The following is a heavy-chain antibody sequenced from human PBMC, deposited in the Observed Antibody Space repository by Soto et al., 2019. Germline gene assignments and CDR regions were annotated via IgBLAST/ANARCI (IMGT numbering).Heavy chain of an antibody. CDR2: ISYDSSNK. V-gene: IGHV3-30*18. J-gene: IGHJ4*02. Sequence: VQLLESGGGLIQPGGSLRLSCAASGFTFSYGIHWLRQAPGKGLEGLAYISYDSSNKFYGDSVKGRFTISIDNSKNTQFLQMNSLRAEDTAVYYCAKLVIGYCSGNTCDDYWGQGTLVAVSS. CDR1: GFTFSYG. CDR3: AKLVIGYCSGNTCDDY. D-gene: IGHD2-15*01.